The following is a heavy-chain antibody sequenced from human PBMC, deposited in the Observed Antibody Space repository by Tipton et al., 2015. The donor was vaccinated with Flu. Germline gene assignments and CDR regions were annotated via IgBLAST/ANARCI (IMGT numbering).Heavy chain of an antibody. CDR1: GYSIGSGFY. CDR3: ARRSVAGPYNWFDP. J-gene: IGHJ5*02. Sequence: TLSLTCDVSGYSIGSGFYWDWIRQSPEKGLEWIGRIHNSGTIYYNLSLKSRVTISVDTSKNQFSLNLRSVTAADTAVYYCARRSVAGPYNWFDPWGQGTLVTVSS. CDR2: IHNSGTI. D-gene: IGHD2-15*01. V-gene: IGHV4-38-2*01.